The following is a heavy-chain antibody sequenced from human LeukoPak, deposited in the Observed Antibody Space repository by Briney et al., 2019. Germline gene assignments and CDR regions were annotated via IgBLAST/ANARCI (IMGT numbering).Heavy chain of an antibody. CDR1: GGSFSDYY. J-gene: IGHJ6*02. V-gene: IGHV4-34*01. D-gene: IGHD6-19*01. CDR2: IYDSGNT. CDR3: ARGGQSRYYYYYGMDV. Sequence: SETLSLTCAVYGGSFSDYYWSWIRQPPGKGLEWIGYIYDSGNTNYNPSLKSRVTISVDTSKNQFSLKLSSVTAADTAVYYCARGGQSRYYYYYGMDVWGQGTTVTVSS.